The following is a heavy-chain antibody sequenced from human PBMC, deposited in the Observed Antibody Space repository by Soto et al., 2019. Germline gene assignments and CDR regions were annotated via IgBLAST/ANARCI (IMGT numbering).Heavy chain of an antibody. V-gene: IGHV3-23*01. D-gene: IGHD3-16*02. Sequence: GSLRLSCAASGFTFSSYAMSWVRQAPGKGLEWVSAISGSGGSTYYADSVKGRFTISRDNSKNTLYLQMNSLRAEDTAVYYCAKDLGPYDYVWGSYLYSKYYYYGMDVWGQGTTVTVSS. CDR2: ISGSGGST. CDR3: AKDLGPYDYVWGSYLYSKYYYYGMDV. CDR1: GFTFSSYA. J-gene: IGHJ6*02.